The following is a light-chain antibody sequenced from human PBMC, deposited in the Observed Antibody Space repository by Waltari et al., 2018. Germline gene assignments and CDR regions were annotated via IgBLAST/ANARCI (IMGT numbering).Light chain of an antibody. CDR3: QQYNSWPFT. Sequence: EKVMTQSPATLSVSPGERATLSCRASPSVSNHLAWYQQRPGQAPRLLIYGASSRAAGVPARFSGSGSGTEFTLSIDSLQSEDFALYFCQQYNSWPFTFGPGTQVDIK. V-gene: IGKV3-15*01. J-gene: IGKJ3*01. CDR1: PSVSNH. CDR2: GAS.